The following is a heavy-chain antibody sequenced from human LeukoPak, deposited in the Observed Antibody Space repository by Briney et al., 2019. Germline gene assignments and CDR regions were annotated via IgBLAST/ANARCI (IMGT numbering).Heavy chain of an antibody. CDR2: ISGSGGST. Sequence: GGSLRLSCAASGFTFSTFAMSWVRQAPGKGLEWVSSISGSGGSTYYADSVKGRFTISSDNSRNTLYLQMNSLRAEDTAVYYCAKTLVATTYYFDYWGQGTLVTVSS. CDR1: GFTFSTFA. V-gene: IGHV3-23*01. CDR3: AKTLVATTYYFDY. D-gene: IGHD5-12*01. J-gene: IGHJ4*02.